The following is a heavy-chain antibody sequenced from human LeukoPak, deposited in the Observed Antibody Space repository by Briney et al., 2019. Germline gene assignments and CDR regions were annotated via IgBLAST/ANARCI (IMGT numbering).Heavy chain of an antibody. Sequence: PGGSLRLSCAASGFTFDDYAMHWVRQAPGKGLEWVSGISWNSGIIGYADSVKGRFTISRDNAKNSLYLQMNSPRAEDTALYYCAKGPRDYYDSSGYYDYWGQGTLVTVSS. CDR1: GFTFDDYA. D-gene: IGHD3-22*01. CDR3: AKGPRDYYDSSGYYDY. CDR2: ISWNSGII. J-gene: IGHJ4*02. V-gene: IGHV3-9*01.